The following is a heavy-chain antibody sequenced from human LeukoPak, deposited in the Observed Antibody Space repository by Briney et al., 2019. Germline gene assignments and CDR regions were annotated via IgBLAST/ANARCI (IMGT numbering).Heavy chain of an antibody. CDR3: ARVGGWELLPHYFDY. CDR1: GVSISSGSYY. Sequence: SETLSLTCTVSGVSISSGSYYWSWIRQPAGKGLEWVGRIYKSGNTNYNPSLKSRVTISEDTSKNQFSLKLSSVTAADTAVYYCARVGGWELLPHYFDYWGQGTLVTVSS. D-gene: IGHD1-26*01. V-gene: IGHV4-61*02. CDR2: IYKSGNT. J-gene: IGHJ4*02.